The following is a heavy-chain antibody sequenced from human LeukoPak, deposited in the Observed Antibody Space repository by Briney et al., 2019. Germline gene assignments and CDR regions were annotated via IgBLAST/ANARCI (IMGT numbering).Heavy chain of an antibody. J-gene: IGHJ5*02. CDR3: ARDRNWNFLPEFDP. CDR1: GFTFSSYW. V-gene: IGHV3-74*01. CDR2: INSDGSST. Sequence: GGSLRLSCAASGFTFSSYWMHWVRQAPGKGLVWVSRINSDGSSTTYADSVKGRFTISRDNAKNTPYLQMNSLRAEDTAVYYCARDRNWNFLPEFDPWGQGTLVTVSS. D-gene: IGHD1-7*01.